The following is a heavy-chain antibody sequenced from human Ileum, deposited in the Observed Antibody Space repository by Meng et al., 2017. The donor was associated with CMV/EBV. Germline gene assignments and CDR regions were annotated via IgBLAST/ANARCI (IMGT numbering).Heavy chain of an antibody. CDR1: TSYG. V-gene: IGHV1-18*01. D-gene: IGHD3-3*01. Sequence: TSYGISGVRQAPGQGLEWMGWISAYNGNTNYAQKLQGRVTMTTDTSTSTAYMELRSLRSDDTAVYYCARAPHLYDFWSGYYQYYFDYWGQGTLVTVSS. CDR2: ISAYNGNT. CDR3: ARAPHLYDFWSGYYQYYFDY. J-gene: IGHJ4*02.